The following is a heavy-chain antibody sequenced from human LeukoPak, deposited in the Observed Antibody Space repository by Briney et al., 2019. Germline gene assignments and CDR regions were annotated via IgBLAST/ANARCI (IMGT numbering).Heavy chain of an antibody. CDR1: GGSISSGDYY. CDR2: IYYSGST. CDR3: ARVGTYYYDSSGYYPIDY. V-gene: IGHV4-30-4*01. Sequence: SGTLSLTCAVSGGSISSGDYYWSWIRQPPGKGLEWIGYIYYSGSTYCNPSLKSRVTISVDTSKNQFSLKLSSVTAADTAVYYCARVGTYYYDSSGYYPIDYWGQGTLVTVSS. J-gene: IGHJ4*02. D-gene: IGHD3-22*01.